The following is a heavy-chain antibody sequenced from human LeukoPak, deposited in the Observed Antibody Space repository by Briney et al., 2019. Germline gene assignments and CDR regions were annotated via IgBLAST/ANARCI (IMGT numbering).Heavy chain of an antibody. CDR1: GGSISSSSNY. Sequence: SETLSLTCTVSGGSISSSSNYWGWIRQPPGKGLEWIGSIYYSGSTYYNPSLKSRVTISVDTSKNQFSLKLSPVTAADTAVYYCARHVITSHYYYYYYMDVWGKGTTVTVSS. V-gene: IGHV4-39*01. CDR3: ARHVITSHYYYYYYMDV. J-gene: IGHJ6*03. CDR2: IYYSGST. D-gene: IGHD2/OR15-2a*01.